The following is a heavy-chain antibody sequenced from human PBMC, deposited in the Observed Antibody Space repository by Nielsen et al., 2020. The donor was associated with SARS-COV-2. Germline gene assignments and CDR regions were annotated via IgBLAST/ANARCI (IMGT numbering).Heavy chain of an antibody. J-gene: IGHJ5*02. D-gene: IGHD3-3*01. CDR2: TYYRSKWYN. V-gene: IGHV6-1*01. CDR1: GDSVSSNSAA. Sequence: SQTLSLTCAISGDSVSSNSAAWNWIRQSPSRGLEWLGRTYYRSKWYNDYAVSVKSRITINPDTSKNQFSLQLNSVTPEDTAVYYCAREDSGFLEWRRFPPYNWFDPWGQGTLVTVSS. CDR3: AREDSGFLEWRRFPPYNWFDP.